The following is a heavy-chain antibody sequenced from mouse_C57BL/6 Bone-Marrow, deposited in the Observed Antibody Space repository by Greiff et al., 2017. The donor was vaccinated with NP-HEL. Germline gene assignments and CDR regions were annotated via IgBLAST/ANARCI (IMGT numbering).Heavy chain of an antibody. Sequence: EVQLVQSGRGLVQPGESLKLSCDSTDYEFPSHDMSWVRQTPGKRLELVAAINPDGGSTYYPDTMERLFIISRDNTKKTLYLQLSSLRSEDTALYYCARPRGCDYGGQGTTLTVSS. CDR1: DYEFPSHD. CDR3: ARPRGCDY. V-gene: IGHV5-2*01. CDR2: INPDGGST. J-gene: IGHJ2*01.